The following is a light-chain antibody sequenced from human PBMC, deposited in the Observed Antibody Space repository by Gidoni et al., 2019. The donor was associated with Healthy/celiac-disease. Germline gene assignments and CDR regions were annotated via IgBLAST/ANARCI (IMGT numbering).Light chain of an antibody. V-gene: IGKV1-5*01. CDR2: DAS. Sequence: DIQMTQSPSTLSASVGDRVTITCRASQSISSWLAWYQQKPGKAPKLLIYDASSLESGVPSRFSGSGSGTEFTLTISSLQPDAFATYYCQQSNTFGGGTKVEIK. J-gene: IGKJ4*01. CDR3: QQSNT. CDR1: QSISSW.